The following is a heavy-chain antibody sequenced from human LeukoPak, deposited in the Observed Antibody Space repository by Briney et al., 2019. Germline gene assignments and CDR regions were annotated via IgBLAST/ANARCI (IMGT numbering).Heavy chain of an antibody. CDR1: GFTFSSYW. J-gene: IGHJ4*02. V-gene: IGHV3-15*01. CDR3: TTQRSGDAFWRGY. D-gene: IGHD3-3*01. CDR2: IKSKTDGGTT. Sequence: PGGSLRLSYAASGFTFSSYWMSWVRQVPGKGLEWVGRIKSKTDGGTTDYAAPVKGRFTISRDDSKNTMYLQMNSLKTEDTAVYYCTTQRSGDAFWRGYWGQGTLVTVSS.